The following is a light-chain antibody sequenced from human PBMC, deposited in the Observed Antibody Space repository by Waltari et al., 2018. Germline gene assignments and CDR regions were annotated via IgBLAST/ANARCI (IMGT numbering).Light chain of an antibody. CDR3: AAWDDSLSGLV. CDR2: KNN. J-gene: IGLJ3*02. V-gene: IGLV1-47*01. Sequence: QSVLTPPPSASATPGHHVTISCNGSTSTIGTNYVSWYQEVHGTAAKVLIFKNNQRPAGVPDRFADSKSGTSASLAINGLRSEDEADYYCAAWDDSLSGLVLGGGTKVTVL. CDR1: TSTIGTNY.